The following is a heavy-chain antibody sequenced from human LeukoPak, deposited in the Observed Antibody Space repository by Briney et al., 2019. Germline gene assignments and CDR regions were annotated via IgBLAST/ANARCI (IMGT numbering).Heavy chain of an antibody. CDR1: GFTVSSNY. CDR3: ARGLITIFGVVILGAFDI. V-gene: IGHV3-53*01. D-gene: IGHD3-3*01. CDR2: IYSGGST. J-gene: IGHJ3*02. Sequence: GGSLRLSCAASGFTVSSNYMSWVRQAPGKGLEWVSVIYSGGSTYYADSVKGRFTISRDNSKNTLYLQMNSLRAEDTAVYYCARGLITIFGVVILGAFDIWGQGTMVTVSS.